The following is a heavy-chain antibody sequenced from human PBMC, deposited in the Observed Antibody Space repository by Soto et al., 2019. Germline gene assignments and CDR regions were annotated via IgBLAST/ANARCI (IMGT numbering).Heavy chain of an antibody. D-gene: IGHD2-2*01. J-gene: IGHJ5*02. CDR1: GFTFSSYA. Sequence: GGSLRLSCAASGFTFSSYAMHWVRQAPGKGLEWVAVISYEGSNKYYADSVKGRFTFSRDISKNTLYLQMNSLRAEVTAVYYCARVGAMTPYPNWFDPWGQGTLVTVSS. CDR2: ISYEGSNK. V-gene: IGHV3-30-3*01. CDR3: ARVGAMTPYPNWFDP.